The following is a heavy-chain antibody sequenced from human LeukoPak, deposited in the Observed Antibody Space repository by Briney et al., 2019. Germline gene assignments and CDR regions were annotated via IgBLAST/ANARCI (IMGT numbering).Heavy chain of an antibody. V-gene: IGHV1-3*01. CDR3: ARDPRNYYGSGSYSGAFDI. J-gene: IGHJ3*02. CDR2: INAGNGNT. D-gene: IGHD3-10*01. CDR1: GYTFTSYA. Sequence: ASVKVSCKASGYTFTSYAMHWVRQAPGQRLEWMGWINAGNGNTKYSQKFQGRVTITRDTSASTACMELSSLRSEDTAVYYCARDPRNYYGSGSYSGAFDIWGQGTMVTVSS.